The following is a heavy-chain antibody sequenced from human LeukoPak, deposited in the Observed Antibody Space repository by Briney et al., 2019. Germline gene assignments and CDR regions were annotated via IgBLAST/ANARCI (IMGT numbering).Heavy chain of an antibody. D-gene: IGHD4-17*01. CDR2: ISSSGSTI. CDR1: GFTFSDYY. Sequence: GGSLRLSCAASGFTFSDYYMSWIRQAPGKGLEWVSYISSSGSTIYYADSVKGRFTISRGNAKNSLYLQMNSLRAEDTAVYYCARVFIGDYGDYQFDYWAREPWSPSPQ. J-gene: IGHJ4*02. CDR3: ARVFIGDYGDYQFDY. V-gene: IGHV3-11*04.